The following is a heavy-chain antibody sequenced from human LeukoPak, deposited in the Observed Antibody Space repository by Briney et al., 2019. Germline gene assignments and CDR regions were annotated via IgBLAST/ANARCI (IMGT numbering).Heavy chain of an antibody. Sequence: GESLKISSKGSGYSFTTYWIGWVRQMPGKGLEWMGIIYPGDSDTRYSPSFQGQVTISADKSTNTAYLQWSSLKASDTAIYYCARRPQLRSELDYWGQGTLVTVSS. D-gene: IGHD1-7*01. CDR2: IYPGDSDT. V-gene: IGHV5-51*01. CDR3: ARRPQLRSELDY. CDR1: GYSFTTYW. J-gene: IGHJ4*02.